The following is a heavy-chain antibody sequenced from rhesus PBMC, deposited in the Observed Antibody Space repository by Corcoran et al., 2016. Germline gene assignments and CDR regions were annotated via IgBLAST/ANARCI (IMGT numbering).Heavy chain of an antibody. J-gene: IGHJ3*01. V-gene: IGHV4-80*01. Sequence: QVQLQESGPGLVKPSETLSLTCAVSGGSFSSYWWSWIRQPPGKGLEWIGEINGNSGSTNYNPSLNSRVTISKDASKNQFSLKRSSVTAADTAVYYCARYGIAAAPDDAFDFWGQGLRVTVSS. CDR3: ARYGIAAAPDDAFDF. CDR2: INGNSGST. CDR1: GGSFSSYW. D-gene: IGHD6-25*01.